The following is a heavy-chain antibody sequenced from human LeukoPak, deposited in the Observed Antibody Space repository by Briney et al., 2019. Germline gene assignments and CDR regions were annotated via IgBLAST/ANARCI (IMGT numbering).Heavy chain of an antibody. CDR3: ARVGLTRGEAFDI. Sequence: GASVKVSCKASGYTFTDYNIHWVLQAPGQGLEWMGWTDPKRGATKYAQKFEGRVTMTRDTSITTVYMELSSLRFDDTAMYSCARVGLTRGEAFDIWGQGTMVTVSS. CDR1: GYTFTDYN. D-gene: IGHD3-16*01. V-gene: IGHV1-2*02. J-gene: IGHJ3*02. CDR2: TDPKRGAT.